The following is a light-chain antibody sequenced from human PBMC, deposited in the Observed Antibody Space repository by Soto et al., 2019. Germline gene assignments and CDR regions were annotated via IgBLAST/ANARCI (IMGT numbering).Light chain of an antibody. CDR2: RNN. CDR1: SSNIGSNY. V-gene: IGLV1-47*01. CDR3: AAWDDSLSGVV. Sequence: QSVLTQPPSASGTPGQRVTISCSGSSSNIGSNYVYWYQQLRGTAPKLLIYRNNQRPSGVRDRFSGSKSGTSASLAISGLRSEDEADYYCAAWDDSLSGVVFGGGTKLTVL. J-gene: IGLJ2*01.